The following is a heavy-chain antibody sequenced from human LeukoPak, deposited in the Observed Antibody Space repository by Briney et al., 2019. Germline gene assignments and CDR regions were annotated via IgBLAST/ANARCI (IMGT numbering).Heavy chain of an antibody. CDR1: GYTFTSYY. Sequence: ASVKVSCKAFGYTFTSYYMHWVRQAPGQGLEWMGIINPSGGSTSYAQKFQGRVTMTRDTSTSTVYMEQSSLRSEDTAVYYCARDQVAAHGYYYYYMDVWGKGTTVTISS. V-gene: IGHV1-46*01. CDR2: INPSGGST. CDR3: ARDQVAAHGYYYYYMDV. J-gene: IGHJ6*03. D-gene: IGHD6-25*01.